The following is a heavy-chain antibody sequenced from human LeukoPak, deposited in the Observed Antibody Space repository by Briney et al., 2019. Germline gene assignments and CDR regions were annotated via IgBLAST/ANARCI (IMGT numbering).Heavy chain of an antibody. CDR1: GFTFSNAW. CDR3: TTIGNPSWYYDSSLSTHNWFDP. Sequence: TGGSLRLSCAASGFTFSNAWMSWVRQAPGKGLEWVGRIKSKTDGGTTDYAAPVKGRFTISRDDSKNTLYLQMNSLKTEDTAVYYCTTIGNPSWYYDSSLSTHNWFDPWGQGTLVTVSS. D-gene: IGHD3-22*01. V-gene: IGHV3-15*01. J-gene: IGHJ5*02. CDR2: IKSKTDGGTT.